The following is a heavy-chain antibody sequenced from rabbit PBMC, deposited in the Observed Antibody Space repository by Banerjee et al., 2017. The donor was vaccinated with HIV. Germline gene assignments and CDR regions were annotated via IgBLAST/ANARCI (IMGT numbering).Heavy chain of an antibody. Sequence: QEQLEESGGDLVKPEGSLTLSCKASGFDFRSCYMTWVRQAPGKGLEWIGCINTGSDNTWYASWAKGRFTISKISSTTVTLQITSLTAADTATYFCARESGSAGAGYALWGPGTLVTVS. J-gene: IGHJ4*01. D-gene: IGHD6-1*01. CDR3: ARESGSAGAGYAL. V-gene: IGHV1S45*01. CDR1: GFDFRSCYM. CDR2: INTGSDNT.